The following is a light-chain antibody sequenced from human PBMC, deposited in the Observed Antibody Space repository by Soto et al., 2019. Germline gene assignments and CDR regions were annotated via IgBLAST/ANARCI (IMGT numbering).Light chain of an antibody. Sequence: VLTHPASVSGSPGQSITISCTGTSSDVGGYNYVSWYQQHPGKAPKLMIYEVSNRPSGVSNRFSGSKSGNTASLTISGLQAEDEADYYCSSYTSSSTPYVFGTGTKVTVL. J-gene: IGLJ1*01. V-gene: IGLV2-14*01. CDR2: EVS. CDR1: SSDVGGYNY. CDR3: SSYTSSSTPYV.